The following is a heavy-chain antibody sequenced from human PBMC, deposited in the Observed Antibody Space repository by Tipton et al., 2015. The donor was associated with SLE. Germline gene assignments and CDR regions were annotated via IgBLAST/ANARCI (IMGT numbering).Heavy chain of an antibody. D-gene: IGHD2-2*01. V-gene: IGHV4-59*01. CDR1: GASIGRYY. CDR3: ARGYQLPLGPYYYYYMDV. Sequence: LRLSCTVSGASIGRYYWSWIRQPPGKGLEWIGYTYYTGSTNYNPSLKSRVTISVDTSKNQFSLKLSSVTAADTAVYYCARGYQLPLGPYYYYYMDVWGKGTTVTVSS. CDR2: TYYTGST. J-gene: IGHJ6*03.